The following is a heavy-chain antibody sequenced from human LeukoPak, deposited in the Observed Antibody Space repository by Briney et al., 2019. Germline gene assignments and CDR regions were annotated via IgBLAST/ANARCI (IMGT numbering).Heavy chain of an antibody. Sequence: KPSETLSLTSTVSGASIILYYWIWIRQPPGKGLEWTGRISSSGSTNYNPSLKSRVTMSVDTPKNQFSLDLSSVTAADTAVYYCARDSRTERPWYFDLWGRGTLVTVSS. CDR3: ARDSRTERPWYFDL. CDR2: ISSSGST. J-gene: IGHJ2*01. D-gene: IGHD3/OR15-3a*01. CDR1: GASIILYY. V-gene: IGHV4-4*07.